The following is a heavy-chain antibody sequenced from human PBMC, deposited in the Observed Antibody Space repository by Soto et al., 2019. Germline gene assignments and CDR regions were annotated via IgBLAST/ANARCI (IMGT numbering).Heavy chain of an antibody. J-gene: IGHJ6*02. CDR1: GGSISSSNW. Sequence: PSETLSLTCAVSGGSISSSNWWSWVRQPPGKGLEWIGEIYHSGSTNYNPSLKSRVTISVDKSKNQFSLKLSSVTAADTAVYYCARESVIFGVASWVYYYYGMDVWGQGTTVTVSS. V-gene: IGHV4-4*02. CDR2: IYHSGST. D-gene: IGHD3-3*01. CDR3: ARESVIFGVASWVYYYYGMDV.